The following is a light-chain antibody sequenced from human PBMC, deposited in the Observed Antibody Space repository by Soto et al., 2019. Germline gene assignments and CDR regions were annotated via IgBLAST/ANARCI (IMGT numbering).Light chain of an antibody. CDR2: EVS. V-gene: IGLV2-14*01. CDR1: SDDVGDYNF. Sequence: QSALTQPASVPGSPGQSITISCTATSDDVGDYNFVSWYQRHPGKPPKLMIFEVSNRPSGISIRFSGSKSGKTASLTISGLQAEDEADYYCSSYTTTSTPYVFGTGTKLTVL. J-gene: IGLJ1*01. CDR3: SSYTTTSTPYV.